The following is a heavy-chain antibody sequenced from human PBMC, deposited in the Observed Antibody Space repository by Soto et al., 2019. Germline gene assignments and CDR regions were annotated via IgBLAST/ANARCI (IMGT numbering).Heavy chain of an antibody. CDR3: TRDWEITVSTWSFGGF. J-gene: IGHJ4*02. Sequence: QVQLVQSGAEVKKPGSSVKVSCKASGGTFSPYSINWVRQAPGQGLEWKGRIIPFHGVTNYAQKFQARVTITADKSTSTAYMELRGLRFEYTAMYYCTRDWEITVSTWSFGGFWGRGTLVTVSS. CDR2: IIPFHGVT. V-gene: IGHV1-69*08. D-gene: IGHD3-10*01. CDR1: GGTFSPYS.